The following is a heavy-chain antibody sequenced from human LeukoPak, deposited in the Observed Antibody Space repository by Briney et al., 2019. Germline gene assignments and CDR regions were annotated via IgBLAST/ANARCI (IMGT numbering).Heavy chain of an antibody. J-gene: IGHJ4*02. CDR2: MKEDGGEK. V-gene: IGHV3-7*01. Sequence: GGSLRLSCEAPGFTFSSYWMSWVRQAPGKGLEWVANMKEDGGEKYYVDSVKGRFTISRDNVKNSLYLQMNSLRAEDTAVYYCARGVYEFDYWGQGTLVTVSS. D-gene: IGHD6-6*01. CDR1: GFTFSSYW. CDR3: ARGVYEFDY.